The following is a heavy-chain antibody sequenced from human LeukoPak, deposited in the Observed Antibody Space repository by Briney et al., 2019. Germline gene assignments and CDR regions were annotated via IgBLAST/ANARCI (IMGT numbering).Heavy chain of an antibody. CDR3: ARAGGPDLYWFDP. CDR1: GFTFSSYA. Sequence: AGGSLRLSCAASGFTFSSYAMHWVRQAPGKGLEWVAVISYDGSNKYYADSVKGRFTISRDDSKNTLYLQMNSLRAEDTAVYYCARAGGPDLYWFDPWGQGTLVTVSS. CDR2: ISYDGSNK. V-gene: IGHV3-30-3*01. D-gene: IGHD3-10*01. J-gene: IGHJ5*02.